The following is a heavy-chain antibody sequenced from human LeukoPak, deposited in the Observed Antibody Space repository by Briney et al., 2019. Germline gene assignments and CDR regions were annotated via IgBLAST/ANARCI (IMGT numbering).Heavy chain of an antibody. CDR2: IKQDGSEK. Sequence: GGSLRLSCAASGFTFSSDWMSWVRQAPGKGLEWVANIKQDGSEKYYVDSVKGRFTISRDNAKNSLYLQMNSLRAEDTAVYYCARDYYGSGSSTSDWGQGTLVTVSS. D-gene: IGHD3-10*01. J-gene: IGHJ4*02. CDR1: GFTFSSDW. CDR3: ARDYYGSGSSTSD. V-gene: IGHV3-7*01.